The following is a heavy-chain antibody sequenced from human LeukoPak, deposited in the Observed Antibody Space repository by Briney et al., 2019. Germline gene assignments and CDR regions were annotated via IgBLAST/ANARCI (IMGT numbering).Heavy chain of an antibody. CDR2: IKSNTDGGTK. CDR3: TTDVDTANDY. V-gene: IGHV3-15*01. Sequence: GGSLRLSCAASGFTFSNAWMSWVRQPPGKGQEWVGRIKSNTDGGTKDYAAPVKGRVTISRDDSKNTLYLQMNSLKTQDTAVYYCTTDVDTANDYWGQGTLVTVSS. J-gene: IGHJ4*02. CDR1: GFTFSNAW. D-gene: IGHD5-18*01.